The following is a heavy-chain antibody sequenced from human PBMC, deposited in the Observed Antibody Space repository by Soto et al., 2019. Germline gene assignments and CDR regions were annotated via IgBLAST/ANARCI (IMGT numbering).Heavy chain of an antibody. CDR2: INPSGGTT. CDR1: GYTFTSYY. Sequence: QVQLVQSGAEVKKPGASVKVSCKASGYTFTSYYMHWVRQAPGQGLEWMGIINPSGGTTSYAQKFQGRVTMTRDTSTITVYMELNSLRSDDTAVYYCARDRGRYCSGGSCPDAFDVWGQGTMVTVSS. V-gene: IGHV1-46*03. J-gene: IGHJ3*01. D-gene: IGHD2-15*01. CDR3: ARDRGRYCSGGSCPDAFDV.